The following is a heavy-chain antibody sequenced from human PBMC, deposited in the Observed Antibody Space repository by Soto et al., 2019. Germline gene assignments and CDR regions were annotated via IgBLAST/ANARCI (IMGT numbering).Heavy chain of an antibody. J-gene: IGHJ4*02. CDR2: ISRVGANT. Sequence: EVHLLESGGGLVQPGGSLRLSCTASAFIFRDYAMSWVRHAPGKGLEWVSTISRVGANTHYADSVKGRFTISRDNSANHQSLHVDSLGVDYTAVYYCAQDPSTGYADHWGQGTLVTVSS. V-gene: IGHV3-23*01. CDR3: AQDPSTGYADH. CDR1: AFIFRDYA. D-gene: IGHD3-9*01.